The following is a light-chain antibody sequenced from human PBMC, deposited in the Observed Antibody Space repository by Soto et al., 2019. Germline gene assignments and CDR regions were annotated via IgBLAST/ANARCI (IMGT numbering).Light chain of an antibody. Sequence: QTVVTQESSFTVSPGGTVTLTCGLISGSVSTANHPNWYQQTPGQAPRTLIYSTSTSSSGVPDRFSGSILGNKAALTITGAQADEESDYYCALFMGNGLSVLGTGTKLTVL. V-gene: IGLV8-61*01. CDR3: ALFMGNGLSV. J-gene: IGLJ1*01. CDR2: STS. CDR1: SGSVSTANH.